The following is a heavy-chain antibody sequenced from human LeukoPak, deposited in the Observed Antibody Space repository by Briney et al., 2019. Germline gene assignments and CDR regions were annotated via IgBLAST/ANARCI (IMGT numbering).Heavy chain of an antibody. Sequence: SETLSLTCAVYGGSFSGYYWSWIRQHPGKGLEWIGYIYYSGSTYYNPSLKSRVTISVDTSKNQFSLKLSSVTAADTAVYYCARAYCGGDCYSWYYYYGMDVWGQGTTVTVSS. V-gene: IGHV4-31*11. CDR2: IYYSGST. CDR1: GGSFSGYY. D-gene: IGHD2-21*02. J-gene: IGHJ6*02. CDR3: ARAYCGGDCYSWYYYYGMDV.